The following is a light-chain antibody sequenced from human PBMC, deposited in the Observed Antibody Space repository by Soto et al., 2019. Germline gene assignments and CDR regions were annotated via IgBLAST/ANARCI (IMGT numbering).Light chain of an antibody. J-gene: IGLJ1*01. CDR1: SSDVGGYNF. CDR2: DVS. V-gene: IGLV2-11*01. CDR3: CSYAGSYTWV. Sequence: QSALTQPRSVSGSPGQSVTISRTGTSSDVGGYNFVSWHQQQPGKAPKLMIYDVSKRPSGVPDRFSGSKSGNTASLTISGLQAEDEADYYCCSYAGSYTWVFGTGTKLTVL.